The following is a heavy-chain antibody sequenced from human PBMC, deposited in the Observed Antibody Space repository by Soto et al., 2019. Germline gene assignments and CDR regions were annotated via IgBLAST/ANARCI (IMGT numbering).Heavy chain of an antibody. CDR3: VSIVEFRRADYGDYAGSNCFDP. CDR2: IYPGDSDT. Sequence: PGESLKISCKGSGYSFTSYWIGWVRQMPGKGLEWMGIIYPGDSDTRYSPSFQGQVTISADKSISTAYLQWSSLKASDTAMYYCVSIVEFRRADYGDYAGSNCFDPWGQGTRVTVAS. CDR1: GYSFTSYW. D-gene: IGHD4-17*01. J-gene: IGHJ5*02. V-gene: IGHV5-51*01.